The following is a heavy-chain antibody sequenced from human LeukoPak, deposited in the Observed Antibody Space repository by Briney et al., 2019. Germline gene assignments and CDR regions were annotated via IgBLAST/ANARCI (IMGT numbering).Heavy chain of an antibody. CDR2: ISYDGSNK. Sequence: GGSLRLSCAASGFTFSSYGMHWVRQAPGKGLEWVAVISYDGSNKYYADSVKGRFTISRDNSKNTLYLQMNSLRAEDTAVYYCARDRFDYYGSGSYLDYWGQGTLVTVSS. D-gene: IGHD3-10*01. CDR3: ARDRFDYYGSGSYLDY. V-gene: IGHV3-30*03. CDR1: GFTFSSYG. J-gene: IGHJ4*02.